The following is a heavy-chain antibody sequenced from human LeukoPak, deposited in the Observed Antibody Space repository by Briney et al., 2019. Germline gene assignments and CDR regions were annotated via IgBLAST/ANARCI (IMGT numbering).Heavy chain of an antibody. Sequence: GKSLRLSCAASGFTFSSYDMHWVRQATGKGLEWVSAIGTAGDTYYPGSVKGRFTISRDNAKNSLYLQMNSLRAEDTAVYYCARDFPDVWGQGTTVTVSS. CDR2: IGTAGDT. V-gene: IGHV3-13*01. CDR3: ARDFPDV. CDR1: GFTFSSYD. J-gene: IGHJ6*02.